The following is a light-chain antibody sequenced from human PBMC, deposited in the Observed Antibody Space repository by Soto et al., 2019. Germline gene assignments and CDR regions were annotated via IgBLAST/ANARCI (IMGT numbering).Light chain of an antibody. CDR2: GAS. J-gene: IGKJ4*01. CDR1: QNITNY. CDR3: QQYDNIPLT. Sequence: IQMTQSPSSLSASVGDRVTVTCQASQNITNYLNWYKQKPGKAPKLLIYGASNLETWVPSRFNGSGSGTDFTFTISSLQPEDIATYYCQQYDNIPLTLGGGTKVDIK. V-gene: IGKV1-33*01.